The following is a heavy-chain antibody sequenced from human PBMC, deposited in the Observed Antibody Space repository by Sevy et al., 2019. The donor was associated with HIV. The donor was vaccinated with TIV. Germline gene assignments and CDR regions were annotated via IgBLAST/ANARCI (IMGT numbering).Heavy chain of an antibody. D-gene: IGHD6-19*01. Sequence: GGSLRLSCAASGFTFSSYAMHWVRQAPGKGLEWVAVISYDGSNKYYADSVKGRFTISRDNSKNTLYLQMNSLRAEDTAVYYCARDGAHSSGRYYYYYDYMDVWGKGTTVTVSS. J-gene: IGHJ6*03. CDR1: GFTFSSYA. CDR3: ARDGAHSSGRYYYYYDYMDV. V-gene: IGHV3-30-3*01. CDR2: ISYDGSNK.